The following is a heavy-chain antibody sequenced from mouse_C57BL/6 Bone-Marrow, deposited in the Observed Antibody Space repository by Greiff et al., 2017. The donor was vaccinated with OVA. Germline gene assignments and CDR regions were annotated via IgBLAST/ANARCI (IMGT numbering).Heavy chain of an antibody. CDR1: GFTFSDYY. D-gene: IGHD1-1*01. Sequence: EVKVVESGGGLVQPGGSLKLSCAASGFTFSDYYMYWVRQTPEKRLEWVAYISNGGGSTYYPDTVKGRFTISRDNAKNTLYLQMSRLKSEDTAMYYCARRATTVVARDAMDYWGQGTSVTVSS. V-gene: IGHV5-12*01. CDR2: ISNGGGST. J-gene: IGHJ4*01. CDR3: ARRATTVVARDAMDY.